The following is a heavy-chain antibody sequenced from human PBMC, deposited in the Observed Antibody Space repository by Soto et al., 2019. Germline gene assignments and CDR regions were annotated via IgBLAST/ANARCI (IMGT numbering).Heavy chain of an antibody. Sequence: QVQLQQWGAGLLKPSETLSLTCAVNGGSLTGYYWSWIRQPPGKGLEWIGEIKDGGSTNYSPSLRGQVTISADTSKNQFSLRLNSVTAADTAVYFCARGQEGIVATHWDQGTLVTVSS. V-gene: IGHV4-34*01. J-gene: IGHJ4*02. CDR3: ARGQEGIVATH. CDR2: IKDGGST. D-gene: IGHD5-12*01. CDR1: GGSLTGYY.